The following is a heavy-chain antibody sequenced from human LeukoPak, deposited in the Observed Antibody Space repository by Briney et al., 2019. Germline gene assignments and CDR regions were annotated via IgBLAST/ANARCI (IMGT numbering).Heavy chain of an antibody. CDR2: ISYDGSNT. CDR1: GFTFSSYT. Sequence: GGSLRLSCAASGFTFSSYTMHWVRQAPGKGLEGVAVISYDGSNTYYADSVRGRFTISRDISKNTLYLQMNSLRAEDTAVYYCARDRYYDSSGVYYFDYWGQGTLVTVSS. D-gene: IGHD3-22*01. V-gene: IGHV3-30-3*01. CDR3: ARDRYYDSSGVYYFDY. J-gene: IGHJ4*02.